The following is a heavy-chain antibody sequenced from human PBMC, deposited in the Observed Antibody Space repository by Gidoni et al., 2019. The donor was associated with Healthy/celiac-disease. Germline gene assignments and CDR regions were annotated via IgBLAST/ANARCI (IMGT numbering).Heavy chain of an antibody. J-gene: IGHJ3*02. V-gene: IGHV3-53*04. Sequence: EAQLVESGGGLVQPGGSLRLPCAASAFTVSSNYRSWVRQAPGKGLEWVSVIYSGGSTYYADSVKGRFTISRHNSKNTLYLQMNSLRAEDTAVYYCARVREGAGGAFDIWGQGTMVTVSS. D-gene: IGHD1-26*01. CDR2: IYSGGST. CDR1: AFTVSSNY. CDR3: ARVREGAGGAFDI.